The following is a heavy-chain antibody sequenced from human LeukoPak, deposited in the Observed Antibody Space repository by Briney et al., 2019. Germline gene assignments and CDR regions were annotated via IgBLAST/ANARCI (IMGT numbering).Heavy chain of an antibody. J-gene: IGHJ5*01. V-gene: IGHV3-30*18. CDR1: GFTFSTYG. CDR2: IAYDGSSQ. Sequence: PGRSLRLSCAASGFTFSTYGMHWVRQAPGKGLEWVAVIAYDGSSQSYADSVKGRFVISRDNSKNILFLQMNSLRGEDAAVYYCVKEGTPRSCTWYDSWGQGTLVTVSS. CDR3: VKEGTPRSCTWYDS. D-gene: IGHD2-15*01.